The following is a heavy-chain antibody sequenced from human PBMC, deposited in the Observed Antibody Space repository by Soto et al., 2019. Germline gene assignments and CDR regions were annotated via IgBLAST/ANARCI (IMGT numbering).Heavy chain of an antibody. CDR1: GGSFSGYY. J-gene: IGHJ6*02. CDR2: INHSGST. V-gene: IGHV4-34*01. CDR3: ARDYYGMDV. Sequence: SETLSLTCAVYGGSFSGYYWSWIRQPPGKGLEWIGEINHSGSTNYNPSLKSRVTISVHTSKNQFSLKLSSVTAADTAVYYCARDYYGMDVWGQGTTVTVSS.